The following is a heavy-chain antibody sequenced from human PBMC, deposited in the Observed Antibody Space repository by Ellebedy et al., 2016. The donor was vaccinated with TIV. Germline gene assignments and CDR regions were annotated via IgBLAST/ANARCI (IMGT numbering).Heavy chain of an antibody. D-gene: IGHD3-22*01. CDR2: TFYSGST. CDR3: ARFNSIIVFYGMDV. V-gene: IGHV4-59*12. J-gene: IGHJ6*02. Sequence: MPSETLSLTCTVSGGSINSYYWSWIRQPPGKGLEWLGYTFYSGSTNYNPSLKSRLTMSVDTSKNQFSLKLTSVTAADTAMYYCARFNSIIVFYGMDVWGPGTTVTVSS. CDR1: GGSINSYY.